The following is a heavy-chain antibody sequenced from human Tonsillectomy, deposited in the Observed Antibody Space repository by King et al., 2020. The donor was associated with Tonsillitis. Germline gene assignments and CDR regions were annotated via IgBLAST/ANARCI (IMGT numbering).Heavy chain of an antibody. Sequence: QLVQSGPEVKKPGTSVKVSCKASGFTFTRSAMQWVRQARGQRLEWIGWIVVGSRNTNYAQKFQERVTITRDMSTSTAYMELSSLRSEDTAVYYCAASSGYNNAFYGMDVWGQGTTVTVSS. D-gene: IGHD1-14*01. J-gene: IGHJ6*02. V-gene: IGHV1-58*02. CDR2: IVVGSRNT. CDR3: AASSGYNNAFYGMDV. CDR1: GFTFTRSA.